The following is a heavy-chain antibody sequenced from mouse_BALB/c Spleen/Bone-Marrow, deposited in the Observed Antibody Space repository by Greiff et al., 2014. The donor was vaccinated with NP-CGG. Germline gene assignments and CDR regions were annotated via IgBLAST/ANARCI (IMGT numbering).Heavy chain of an antibody. CDR2: IDPANGNT. J-gene: IGHJ2*01. CDR1: GFNIKDTY. Sequence: VQLQQSGAELVKPGASVKLSCTASGFNIKDTYMHWVKQRPEQGLEWIGRIDPANGNTKYDSKFQGKATITADTSSNTAYLQLSSLTSEDTAVYYCASYVYGYYFDYWGQGTTLTVSS. D-gene: IGHD2-2*01. CDR3: ASYVYGYYFDY. V-gene: IGHV14-3*02.